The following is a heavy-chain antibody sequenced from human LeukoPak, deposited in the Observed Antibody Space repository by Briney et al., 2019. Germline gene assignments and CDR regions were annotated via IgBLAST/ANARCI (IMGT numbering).Heavy chain of an antibody. V-gene: IGHV4-4*02. CDR2: IYHSGSY. Sequence: SGTLSLTCAVSGGSFSSSNWWSWVRPPPGKGLEWIGEIYHSGSYNYNPSLKSRVTISLDKSKNQFSLNLSSVTAADMAVYYCARSGSGSYYLAYWGQGTLVTVSS. CDR1: GGSFSSSNW. D-gene: IGHD3-10*01. CDR3: ARSGSGSYYLAY. J-gene: IGHJ4*02.